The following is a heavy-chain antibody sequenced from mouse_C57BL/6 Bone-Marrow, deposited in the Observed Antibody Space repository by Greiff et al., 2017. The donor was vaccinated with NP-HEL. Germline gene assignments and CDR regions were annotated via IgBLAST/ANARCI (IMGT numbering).Heavy chain of an antibody. V-gene: IGHV2-4*01. CDR3: AKGGTTVVAPLDY. CDR1: GFSLTSYG. J-gene: IGHJ2*01. CDR2: IWSGGST. Sequence: QVHVKQSGPGLVQPSQSLSITCTVSGFSLTSYGVHWVRQPPGKGLEWLGVIWSGGSTDYNAAFISRLSISKDNSKSQVFFKMNSLQADDTAIYYCAKGGTTVVAPLDYWGQGTTLTVSS. D-gene: IGHD1-1*01.